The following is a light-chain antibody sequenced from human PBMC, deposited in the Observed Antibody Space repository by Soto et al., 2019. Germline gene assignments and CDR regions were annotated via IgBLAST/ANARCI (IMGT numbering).Light chain of an antibody. V-gene: IGKV3D-20*01. CDR3: QQYGSSPWT. CDR2: DAS. CDR1: QSVSSN. J-gene: IGKJ1*01. Sequence: EIVLTQSPGTLSLSPGERATLSCRASQSVSSNLAWYQQKPGLAPRLLIYDASRRATGIPDRFSGSGSGTDFILSISRLEPEDFAVYYCQQYGSSPWTFGQGTKVDIK.